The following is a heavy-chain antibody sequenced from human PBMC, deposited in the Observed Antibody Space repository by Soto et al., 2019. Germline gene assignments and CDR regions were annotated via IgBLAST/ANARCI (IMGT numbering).Heavy chain of an antibody. J-gene: IGHJ4*02. V-gene: IGHV3-21*01. CDR3: ARVKYCSSTRCLNPIDY. Sequence: EVHLVESGGGLVKPGGSLRLSCAGSGFPFSSYSMNWVRQAPGKGLEWVSSITANSGFIHYADSVKGRFTISRDNARNSLYLQMNTLRAEDTGVYYCARVKYCSSTRCLNPIDYWGQGTLVTVSS. CDR2: ITANSGFI. D-gene: IGHD2-2*01. CDR1: GFPFSSYS.